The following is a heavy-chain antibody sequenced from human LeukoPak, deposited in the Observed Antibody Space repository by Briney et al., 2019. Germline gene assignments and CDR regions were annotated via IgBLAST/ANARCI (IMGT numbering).Heavy chain of an antibody. CDR3: ARLIYYDSSGEPQDAFDI. CDR1: GFTFSSYW. Sequence: GGSLRLSCAASGFTFSSYWMSWVRQAPGKGLEWVANIKQDGSEKYYVDSVKGRFTISRDNAKNSLYLQMSSLRAEDTAVYYCARLIYYDSSGEPQDAFDIWGQGTMVTVSS. D-gene: IGHD3-22*01. J-gene: IGHJ3*02. V-gene: IGHV3-7*03. CDR2: IKQDGSEK.